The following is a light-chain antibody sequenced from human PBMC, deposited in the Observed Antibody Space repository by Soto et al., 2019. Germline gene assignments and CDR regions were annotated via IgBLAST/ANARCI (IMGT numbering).Light chain of an antibody. Sequence: DIQMTQSPSSLSASVGDRVTITCRASQSISDYLNWYQQKPGKAPKLLIYAASRLQTGVPSGFNGSGSGTEFTLTISSLQSEDFAVYYCQHYNTWPWTFGQGTKVDIK. J-gene: IGKJ1*01. CDR3: QHYNTWPWT. CDR2: AAS. V-gene: IGKV1-39*01. CDR1: QSISDY.